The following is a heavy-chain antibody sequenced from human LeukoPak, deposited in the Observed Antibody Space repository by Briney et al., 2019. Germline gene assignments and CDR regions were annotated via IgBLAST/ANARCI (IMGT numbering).Heavy chain of an antibody. J-gene: IGHJ5*02. Sequence: SETLSLTCTVSGGSISSGDYYWSWIRQPPGKGLEWIGYIYYSGSTYYNPSLKSRVTISVDTSKNQFSLKLSSVTAADTAVYYCATSPKYCSSTSCNWFDPWGQGTLVTVSS. CDR2: IYYSGST. CDR1: GGSISSGDYY. V-gene: IGHV4-30-4*08. CDR3: ATSPKYCSSTSCNWFDP. D-gene: IGHD2-2*01.